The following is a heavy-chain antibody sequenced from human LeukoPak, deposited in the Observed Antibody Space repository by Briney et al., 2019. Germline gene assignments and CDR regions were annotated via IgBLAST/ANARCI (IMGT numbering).Heavy chain of an antibody. J-gene: IGHJ4*02. V-gene: IGHV3-30-3*01. CDR1: GFTFSSYA. CDR3: ARVAVTYDY. D-gene: IGHD2-21*02. Sequence: PGRSLRLSCAASGFTFSSYAMHWVRQAPGKGLEWVAVISYDGSNKYYADSVKGRFTISRDNAKNSLYLQMNSLRAEDTAVYYCARVAVTYDYWGQGTLVTVSS. CDR2: ISYDGSNK.